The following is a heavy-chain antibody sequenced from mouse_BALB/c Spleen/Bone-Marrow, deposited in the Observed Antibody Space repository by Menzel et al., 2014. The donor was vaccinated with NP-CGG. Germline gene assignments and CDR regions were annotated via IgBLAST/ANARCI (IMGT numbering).Heavy chain of an antibody. J-gene: IGHJ3*01. CDR3: ARPSYDGARAWFAY. CDR2: ISSGGSYT. Sequence: EVKLMESGGGLVKPGGSLKLSCAASGFTFSSYAMSWVRQTPEKRLEWVATISSGGSYTYYPDSVKGRFTISRDNAKNTLYLQLSSLRSEDTAMYYCARPSYDGARAWFAYWGQGTLVTVSA. D-gene: IGHD2-12*01. V-gene: IGHV5-9-3*01. CDR1: GFTFSSYA.